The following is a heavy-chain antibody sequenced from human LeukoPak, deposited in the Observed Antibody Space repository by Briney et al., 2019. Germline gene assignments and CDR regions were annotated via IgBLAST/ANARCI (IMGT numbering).Heavy chain of an antibody. CDR3: AKDSSSTWFGGDSK. Sequence: PGGSLRLSCAASGFTFSNYGLHWVRQAPGKGLEWVALISTDGSNKNYADSVKGRFTISRDNSKNTLYLQMNSLRPEDTAVYYCAKDSSSTWFGGDSKWGQGTLVTVSS. CDR2: ISTDGSNK. CDR1: GFTFSNYG. D-gene: IGHD3-10*01. J-gene: IGHJ4*02. V-gene: IGHV3-30*18.